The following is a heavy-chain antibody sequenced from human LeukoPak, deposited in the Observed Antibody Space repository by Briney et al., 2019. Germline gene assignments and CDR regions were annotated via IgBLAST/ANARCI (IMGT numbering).Heavy chain of an antibody. J-gene: IGHJ4*02. CDR2: INHSGSGST. CDR3: ARVGYSSGYYYDY. CDR1: GGSFSGYY. Sequence: SXTLSLTCAVYGGSFSGYYWSWIRQPPGKGLEWLGEINHSGSGSTNYNPSLKSRVTISVDTSKNQFSLKLSSVTAADTAVYYCARVGYSSGYYYDYWGQGTLVTVSS. V-gene: IGHV4-34*01. D-gene: IGHD3-22*01.